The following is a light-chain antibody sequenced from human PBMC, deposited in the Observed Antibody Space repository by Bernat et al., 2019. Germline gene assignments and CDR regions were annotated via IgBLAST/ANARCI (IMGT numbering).Light chain of an antibody. CDR2: SKN. CDR1: SSNIGSNT. J-gene: IGLJ3*02. V-gene: IGLV1-44*01. Sequence: QSVLTQPPSASGTPGQRVTISCSGSSSNIGSNTVYWYQQLPGTAPQLLIYSKNQRPSGVPDRFSGSRSGTSASLAISGLQSEDEADYYCAAWDDSLNGVFGGGTKLTVL. CDR3: AAWDDSLNGV.